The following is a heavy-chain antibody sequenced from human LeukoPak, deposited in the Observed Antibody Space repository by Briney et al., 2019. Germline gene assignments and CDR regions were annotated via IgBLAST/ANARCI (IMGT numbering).Heavy chain of an antibody. J-gene: IGHJ6*03. CDR3: AREEVDFWSGYFSSGYYYYYYMDV. D-gene: IGHD3-3*01. Sequence: ASVKVSCKASGYTFTSYAMNWVRQAPGQGLEWMGWINTNTRNPTYAQGFTGRFVFSLDTSVSSAYLQISSLKAEDTAVYYCAREEVDFWSGYFSSGYYYYYYMDVWGKGTTVTVSS. CDR2: INTNTRNP. CDR1: GYTFTSYA. V-gene: IGHV7-4-1*02.